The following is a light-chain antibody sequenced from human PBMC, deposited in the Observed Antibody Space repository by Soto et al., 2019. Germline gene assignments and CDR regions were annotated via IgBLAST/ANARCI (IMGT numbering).Light chain of an antibody. J-gene: IGKJ1*01. V-gene: IGKV3-15*01. Sequence: EMVMTKSPATLSVSPEERATLSCRASQSVSSNLAWYQQKPGQAPRLLIYGASTRATGIPARFSGSGSGTEFTLTISSLQSEDFAVYYCQQYNNWWTFGQGTKVDNK. CDR3: QQYNNWWT. CDR2: GAS. CDR1: QSVSSN.